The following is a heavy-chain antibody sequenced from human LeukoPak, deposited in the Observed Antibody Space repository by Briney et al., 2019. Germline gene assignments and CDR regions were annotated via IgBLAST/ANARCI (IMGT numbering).Heavy chain of an antibody. CDR2: IYYSGTT. Sequence: SETPSLTCAVSGTSITYGGYAWNWIRQPPGKGLEWIGYIYYSGTTFYNPSFKSRVTMSLESAKNQLSLKLRSVTAAGTAVYYCATAQSSGSYYNVDYFDYWGQGTLVTVSS. CDR1: GTSITYGGYA. D-gene: IGHD1-26*01. J-gene: IGHJ4*02. V-gene: IGHV4-30-4*07. CDR3: ATAQSSGSYYNVDYFDY.